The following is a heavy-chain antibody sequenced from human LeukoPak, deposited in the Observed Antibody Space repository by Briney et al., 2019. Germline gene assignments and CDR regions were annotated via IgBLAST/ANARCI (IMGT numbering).Heavy chain of an antibody. Sequence: GGSLRLSCAASGFTFDDYAMHWVRQAPGKGLEWVSVISWNSGSIGYADSVKGRFTISRDNAKNSLYLQMNSLRAEDTALYYCAKGSMWLLSGGTEYWGQGTLVTVSS. CDR1: GFTFDDYA. V-gene: IGHV3-9*01. CDR3: AKGSMWLLSGGTEY. D-gene: IGHD2/OR15-2a*01. CDR2: ISWNSGSI. J-gene: IGHJ4*02.